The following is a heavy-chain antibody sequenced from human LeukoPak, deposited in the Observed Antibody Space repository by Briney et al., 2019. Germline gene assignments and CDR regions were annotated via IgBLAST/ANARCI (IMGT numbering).Heavy chain of an antibody. V-gene: IGHV3-72*01. J-gene: IGHJ4*02. CDR1: GFTFSTYV. D-gene: IGHD3-22*01. CDR2: SRNKANSYST. Sequence: GGSLRLSCAASGFTFSTYVMSWVRQAPGKGLEWVGRSRNKANSYSTAYAASVKGRFIISRDDSKNSVYLQMNSLKTEETAVYYCARANREVGYSLDYWGQGTLVTVSS. CDR3: ARANREVGYSLDY.